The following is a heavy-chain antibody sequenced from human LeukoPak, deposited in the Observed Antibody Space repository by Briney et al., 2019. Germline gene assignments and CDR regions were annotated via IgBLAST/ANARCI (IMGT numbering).Heavy chain of an antibody. J-gene: IGHJ4*02. CDR3: ARGVRRGYSYGYDY. V-gene: IGHV4-61*08. Sequence: PSETLSLTCTVSGDSIRSGAYYWNWIRQPPGKGLEWIGYIYYTGSTNYNSSLTSRVTISVDTSKNQFSLKLSSVTAADTAVYYCARGVRRGYSYGYDYWGQGTLVTVSS. D-gene: IGHD5-18*01. CDR2: IYYTGST. CDR1: GDSIRSGAYY.